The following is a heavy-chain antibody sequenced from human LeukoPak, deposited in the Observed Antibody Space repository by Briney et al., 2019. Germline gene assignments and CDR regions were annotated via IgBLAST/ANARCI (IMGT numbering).Heavy chain of an antibody. V-gene: IGHV4-59*01. CDR2: IHYSGRT. CDR1: GGSISNSY. D-gene: IGHD1-26*01. CDR3: ARDQPSSGKYYFDY. J-gene: IGHJ4*02. Sequence: SETLSLTCSVSGGSISNSYWTWIRQPPGKGLEWIGYIHYSGRTNYNPSLKSRVTISVDTSKNQFSLKLTSVTAADTAVYYCARDQPSSGKYYFDYWGQGNLVTVSS.